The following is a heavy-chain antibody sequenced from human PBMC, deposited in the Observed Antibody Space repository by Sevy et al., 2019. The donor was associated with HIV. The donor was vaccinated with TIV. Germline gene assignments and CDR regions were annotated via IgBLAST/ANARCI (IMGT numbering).Heavy chain of an antibody. V-gene: IGHV4-59*01. J-gene: IGHJ4*02. D-gene: IGHD3-22*01. CDR3: ASSDYDSSGYQLDY. CDR2: IYYSGST. Sequence: SETLSLTCTVSGGSISSYYWSWIRQPPGKGLEWIGYIYYSGSTNYNPSLKSRVTISVDTSKNQFSLKLSSVTAADTAVYYCASSDYDSSGYQLDYWGQGTLFTVSS. CDR1: GGSISSYY.